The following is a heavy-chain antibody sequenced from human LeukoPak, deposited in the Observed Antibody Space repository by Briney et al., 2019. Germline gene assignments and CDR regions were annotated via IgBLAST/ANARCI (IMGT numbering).Heavy chain of an antibody. CDR1: GSTFSNYG. Sequence: PGGSLRLSRAASGSTFSNYGIHWVRQAPGKGLEWVALISYDGSNEYYADSVKGRFTISRDNSKNTLYLQMNSLRAEDTAVYYCAKGYYYDSSGYYQHFDYWGQGTLVTVSS. CDR2: ISYDGSNE. D-gene: IGHD3-22*01. J-gene: IGHJ4*02. V-gene: IGHV3-30*18. CDR3: AKGYYYDSSGYYQHFDY.